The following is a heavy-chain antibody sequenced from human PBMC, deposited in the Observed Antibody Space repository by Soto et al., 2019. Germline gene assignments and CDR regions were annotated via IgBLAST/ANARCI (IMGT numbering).Heavy chain of an antibody. Sequence: PSETLSLTCTVSGGSISSYYWSWIRQPPGKGLEWIGYIYYSGSTNYNPSLKSRVTISVDTSKNQFSLKLSSVTAADTAVYYCARDAGNSIVGATTVAIDISGQATMVTVSS. J-gene: IGHJ3*02. CDR2: IYYSGST. CDR3: ARDAGNSIVGATTVAIDI. CDR1: GGSISSYY. V-gene: IGHV4-59*01. D-gene: IGHD1-26*01.